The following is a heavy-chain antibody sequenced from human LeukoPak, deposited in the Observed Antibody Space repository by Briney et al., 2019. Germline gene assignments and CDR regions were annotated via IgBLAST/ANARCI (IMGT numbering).Heavy chain of an antibody. J-gene: IGHJ4*02. CDR1: GFTFSSYG. V-gene: IGHV3-30*02. D-gene: IGHD3-9*01. CDR2: IRYDGSNK. CDR3: ALAGYDIFSY. Sequence: PGGSLRLSCAASGFTFSSYGMRWVRQAPGKGLEWVAFIRYDGSNKYYADSVKGRFTISRDNSKNTLYLQMNSLRAEDTAVYYCALAGYDIFSYWGQGTLVTVSS.